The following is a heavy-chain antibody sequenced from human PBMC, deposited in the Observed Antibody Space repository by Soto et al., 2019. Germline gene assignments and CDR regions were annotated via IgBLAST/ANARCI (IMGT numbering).Heavy chain of an antibody. CDR2: ISYDGDNK. V-gene: IGHV3-30*18. CDR1: GFSFSSYG. Sequence: QVQLVESGGGVVQPGRSLRLSCAASGFSFSSYGMHWVRQAPGKGLEWVAVISYDGDNKYYADSVKGRFTISRDNSKNTVYLQMNSLRAEDTAVYYCAKGEFHIVANGIDVWGQGTTVTVSS. J-gene: IGHJ6*02. D-gene: IGHD5-12*01. CDR3: AKGEFHIVANGIDV.